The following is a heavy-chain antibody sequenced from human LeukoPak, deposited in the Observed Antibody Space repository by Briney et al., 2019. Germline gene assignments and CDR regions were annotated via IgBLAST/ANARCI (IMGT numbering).Heavy chain of an antibody. CDR2: IYYSGST. V-gene: IGHV4-59*08. Sequence: SETLPLTCTVSGGSISSYYWSWIRQPPGKGLEWIGYIYYSGSTNYNPSLKSRVTISVDTSKNQFSLKLSSVTAADTAVYYCARLQSQGYYYYGMDVWGQGTTVTVSS. CDR3: ARLQSQGYYYYGMDV. CDR1: GGSISSYY. J-gene: IGHJ6*02.